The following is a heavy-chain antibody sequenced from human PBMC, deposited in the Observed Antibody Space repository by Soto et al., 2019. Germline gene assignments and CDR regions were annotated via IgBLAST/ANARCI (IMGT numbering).Heavy chain of an antibody. CDR2: MYPSGGT. D-gene: IGHD2-8*01. CDR3: ARCLHCSNGGRFDP. Sequence: QVQLQESGPGLVTPSGTLSLTCTVSGVSISSSNWWTWVRQAPGKGLEWIGEMYPSGGTTYNPDLQNRVTISVDNYKNHLSPTLPSVTAADTAVYYCARCLHCSNGGRFDPWGRGALVTVSS. CDR1: GVSISSSNW. J-gene: IGHJ5*02. V-gene: IGHV4-4*02.